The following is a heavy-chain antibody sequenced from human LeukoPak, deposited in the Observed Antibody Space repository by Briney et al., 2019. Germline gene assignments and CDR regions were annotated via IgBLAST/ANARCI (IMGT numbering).Heavy chain of an antibody. CDR2: IKQDGSEK. V-gene: IGHV3-7*01. CDR3: ARDVYSSGWYVKYYYYMDV. D-gene: IGHD6-19*01. J-gene: IGHJ6*03. Sequence: GGSLRLSCAASGFTFSSYGMHWVRQAPGKGLEWVANIKQDGSEKYYVDSVKGRFTISRDNAKNSLYLRMNSLRAEDTAVYYCARDVYSSGWYVKYYYYMDVWGKETTVTISS. CDR1: GFTFSSYG.